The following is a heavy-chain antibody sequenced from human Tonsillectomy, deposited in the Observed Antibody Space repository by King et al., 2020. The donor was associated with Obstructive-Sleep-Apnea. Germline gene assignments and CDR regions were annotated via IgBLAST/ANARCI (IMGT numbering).Heavy chain of an antibody. CDR2: LYYSEST. J-gene: IGHJ5*02. CDR3: AREIGGSFPLYHWFDP. V-gene: IGHV4-59*01. D-gene: IGHD2-15*01. CDR1: GGSISSSY. Sequence: VQLQESGPGLVKPSETLSLTCTVSGGSISSSYWSWIRQPPGKGLEWIGNLYYSESTNYNPSLKSRVTILIDTSKNQFSLKLSSVTAADTAVYYCAREIGGSFPLYHWFDPWGQGTLVTVSS.